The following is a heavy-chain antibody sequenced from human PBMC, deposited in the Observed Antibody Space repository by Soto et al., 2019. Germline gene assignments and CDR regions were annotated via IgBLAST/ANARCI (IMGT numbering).Heavy chain of an antibody. J-gene: IGHJ6*02. V-gene: IGHV3-7*03. CDR1: GFTFSSYW. CDR2: IKQDGSEK. CDR3: ARDIVVGPAAILDYYYGMDV. Sequence: GGSLRLSCAASGFTFSSYWMSWVRQAPGKGLEWVANIKQDGSEKYYVDSVKGRFTISRDNAKNSLYLQMNSLRAEDTAVYYCARDIVVGPAAILDYYYGMDVWGQGTTVTVSS. D-gene: IGHD2-2*02.